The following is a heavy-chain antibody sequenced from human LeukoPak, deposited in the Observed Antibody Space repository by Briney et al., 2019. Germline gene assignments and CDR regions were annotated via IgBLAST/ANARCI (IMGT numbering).Heavy chain of an antibody. Sequence: GGSLRLSCVASGFPFGSYWMTWVRQAPGKGLEWVANIKQDGSKKSYVDSVRGRFTISRDNAKNSLYLQMNSLRAEDTAIYYCTRVGYIDEGIDYWGQGTLVTVSS. CDR3: TRVGYIDEGIDY. D-gene: IGHD5-24*01. CDR1: GFPFGSYW. V-gene: IGHV3-7*04. CDR2: IKQDGSKK. J-gene: IGHJ4*02.